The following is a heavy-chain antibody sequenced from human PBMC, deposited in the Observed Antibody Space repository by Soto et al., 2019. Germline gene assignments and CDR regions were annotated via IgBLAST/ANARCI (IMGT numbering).Heavy chain of an antibody. D-gene: IGHD1-1*01. CDR1: GGSISSGGYY. CDR2: ICYSGST. V-gene: IGHV4-31*03. CDR3: ASTNDSGSHASDY. Sequence: QVQLQESGPGLVKPSQTLSLTCTVSGGSISSGGYYWSWIHQHPGNGLEWIGYICYSGSTYYNPSLKSRVTIAADTSKNQFSLKLSSVTAADTAVYYCASTNDSGSHASDYWGQGTLVTVSS. J-gene: IGHJ4*02.